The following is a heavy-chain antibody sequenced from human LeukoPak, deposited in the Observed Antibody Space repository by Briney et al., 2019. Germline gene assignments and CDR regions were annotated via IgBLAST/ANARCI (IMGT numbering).Heavy chain of an antibody. CDR3: ARGFGNWHDAFDI. CDR1: GYTFSDSY. CDR2: INPNSGGT. V-gene: IGHV1-2*02. D-gene: IGHD1-1*01. J-gene: IGHJ3*02. Sequence: VASVKVSCKASGYTFSDSYMHWVRQAPGQGLECVGWINPNSGGTNYAQKFQGRVTMTRDTSISTAYMELSRLRVDDTAVYYCARGFGNWHDAFDIWGQGTMVTVSS.